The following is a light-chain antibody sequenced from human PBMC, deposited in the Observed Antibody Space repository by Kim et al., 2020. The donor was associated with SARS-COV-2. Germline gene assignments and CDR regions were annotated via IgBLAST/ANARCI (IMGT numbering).Light chain of an antibody. CDR1: QSISSW. CDR2: KAS. V-gene: IGKV1-5*03. Sequence: DIQMTQSPSTLSASVGVRVTITCRASQSISSWLAWYQQKPGKAPKLLISKASSLESGVPSRFSGSGSGTEFTLTISSLQPDDFATYFCQQYNSFPLTFGPGTKVDIK. J-gene: IGKJ3*01. CDR3: QQYNSFPLT.